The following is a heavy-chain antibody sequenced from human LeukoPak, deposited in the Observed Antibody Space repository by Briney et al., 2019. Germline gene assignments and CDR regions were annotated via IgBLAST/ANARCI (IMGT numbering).Heavy chain of an antibody. V-gene: IGHV4-38-2*02. D-gene: IGHD3-9*01. CDR3: ARYDILTGLYAFDI. CDR2: IYHSGST. CDR1: GYSISSGYY. Sequence: SETLSLTCTVSGYSISSGYYWGWIRQPPGKGLEWIGSIYHSGSTYYNPSLKSRVTISVDTSKNQFSLKLSSVTAADTAVYYCARYDILTGLYAFDIWGQGTMVTVSS. J-gene: IGHJ3*02.